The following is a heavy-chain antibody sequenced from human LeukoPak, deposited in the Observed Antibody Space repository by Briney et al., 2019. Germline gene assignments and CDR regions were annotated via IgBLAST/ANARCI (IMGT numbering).Heavy chain of an antibody. Sequence: GESLKISCKGSGSDFTTYWIAWVRQVAGRGLEWMGIIYLGDSETRYSPSFQGQVTISADKSISTAYLQWSSLEDTDAALYDCVGEKVMRGHGAFDYWGQGTLVTVSS. CDR2: IYLGDSET. CDR1: GSDFTTYW. CDR3: VGEKVMRGHGAFDY. V-gene: IGHV5-51*01. D-gene: IGHD2-21*01. J-gene: IGHJ4*02.